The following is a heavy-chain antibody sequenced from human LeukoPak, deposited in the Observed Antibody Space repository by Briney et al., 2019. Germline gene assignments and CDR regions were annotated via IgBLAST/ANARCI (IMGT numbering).Heavy chain of an antibody. Sequence: ASVKVSCKASGYTFTSYYMHWVRQAPGQGLEWMGIINPSGGSTSYAQKFQGRVTMTRDTSTSTVYMELSSLRSEDTAVYYCASVSLSTPAFGIWGQGTMVTVSS. J-gene: IGHJ3*02. CDR2: INPSGGST. D-gene: IGHD2/OR15-2a*01. V-gene: IGHV1-46*01. CDR1: GYTFTSYY. CDR3: ASVSLSTPAFGI.